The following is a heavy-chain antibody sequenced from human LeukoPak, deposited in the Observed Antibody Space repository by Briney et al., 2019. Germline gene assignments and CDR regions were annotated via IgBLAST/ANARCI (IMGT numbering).Heavy chain of an antibody. J-gene: IGHJ5*02. CDR3: AKGMGGKYCTNGLCYYSWFDP. CDR2: IYYSGST. D-gene: IGHD2-8*01. V-gene: IGHV4-31*03. CDR1: GGSISSGGYY. Sequence: PSQTLSLTCTVSGGSISSGGYYWSWIRQHPGKGLEWIGYIYYSGSTYYNPSLKSRVTISVDTSKNQFSLKLSSVTAADTAVYYCAKGMGGKYCTNGLCYYSWFDPWGQGTLVTVSS.